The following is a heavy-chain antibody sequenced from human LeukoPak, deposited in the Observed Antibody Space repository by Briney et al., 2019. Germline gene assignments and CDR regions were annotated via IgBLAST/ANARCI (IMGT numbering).Heavy chain of an antibody. CDR1: GFTFSDYA. Sequence: GGSLRLSCVASGFTFSDYAMNWVRQAPGKGLEWVSAFKTNYNQVYYAESVRGRFTISTDNSKNTAYLQMNSLRVEDTALYYCARSVPDYTRFDFWGQGALVTVSS. CDR3: ARSVPDYTRFDF. D-gene: IGHD4-11*01. V-gene: IGHV3-23*05. J-gene: IGHJ4*02. CDR2: FKTNYNQV.